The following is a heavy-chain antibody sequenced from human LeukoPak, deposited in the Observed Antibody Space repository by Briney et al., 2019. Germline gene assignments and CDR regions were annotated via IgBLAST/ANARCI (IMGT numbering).Heavy chain of an antibody. V-gene: IGHV4-39*01. CDR1: GGSISSSSYH. CDR3: AGKGTTYYDYIWGSYRDKYYFDY. CDR2: IYYSGST. D-gene: IGHD3-16*02. J-gene: IGHJ4*02. Sequence: SETLSLTCTVSGGSISSSSYHWGWIRQPPGKGLEWIGSIYYSGSTYYNPSLKSRVTISVDTSKNQFSLKLSSVTAADTAVYYCAGKGTTYYDYIWGSYRDKYYFDYWGQGTLVTVSS.